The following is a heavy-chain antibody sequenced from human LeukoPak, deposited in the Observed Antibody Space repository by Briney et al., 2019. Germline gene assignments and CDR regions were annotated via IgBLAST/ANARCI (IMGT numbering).Heavy chain of an antibody. CDR1: GYTFTSYD. CDR3: ARGLVGATTGIPWILDAFDI. V-gene: IGHV1-8*03. CDR2: MNPNSGNT. J-gene: IGHJ3*02. D-gene: IGHD1-26*01. Sequence: ASVKVSCKASGYTFTSYDINWVRQATGQGLEWMGWMNPNSGNTGYAQKFQGRVTITRNTSISTAYMELSSLRSEDTAVYYCARGLVGATTGIPWILDAFDIWGQGTMVTVSS.